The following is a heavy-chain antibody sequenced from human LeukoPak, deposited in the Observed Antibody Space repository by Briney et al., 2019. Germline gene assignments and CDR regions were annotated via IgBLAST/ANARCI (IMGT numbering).Heavy chain of an antibody. V-gene: IGHV1-8*01. CDR1: GYTFTSYD. D-gene: IGHD3-22*01. Sequence: GASVKVSCKASGYTFTSYDINWVRQATGQGLEWMGWMNPNSGNTGYAQKFQGRVTMTRNTSTSTVYMELSSLRSEDTAVYYCARVTYYYDSSGYPGPYFDYWGQGTLVTVSS. CDR3: ARVTYYYDSSGYPGPYFDY. J-gene: IGHJ4*02. CDR2: MNPNSGNT.